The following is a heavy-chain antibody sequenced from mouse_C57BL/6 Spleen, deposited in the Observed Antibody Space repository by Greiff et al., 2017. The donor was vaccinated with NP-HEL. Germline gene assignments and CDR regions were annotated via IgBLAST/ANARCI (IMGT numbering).Heavy chain of an antibody. D-gene: IGHD2-3*01. CDR2: INPNNGGT. Sequence: EVQRVESGPELVKPGASVKMSCKASGYTFTDYNMHWVKQSHGKSLEWIGYINPNNGGTSYNQKFKGKATLTVNKSSSTAYMELRSLTSEDSAVYYCARSGWFLPYYYAMDYWGQGTSVTVSS. CDR1: GYTFTDYN. V-gene: IGHV1-22*01. J-gene: IGHJ4*01. CDR3: ARSGWFLPYYYAMDY.